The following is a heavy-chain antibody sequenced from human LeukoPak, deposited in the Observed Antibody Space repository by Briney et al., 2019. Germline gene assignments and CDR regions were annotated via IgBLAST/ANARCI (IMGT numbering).Heavy chain of an antibody. CDR1: GGSFSGYY. D-gene: IGHD3-16*01. V-gene: IGHV4-34*01. CDR2: INHSGST. CDR3: ARGRGTRVGYNWFDP. J-gene: IGHJ5*02. Sequence: SETLSLTCAVYGGSFSGYYWSWIRQPPGKGLEWIGEINHSGSTNYNPSLKSRVTISVDTSKNQFSLKLSPVTAADTAVYYCARGRGTRVGYNWFDPWGQGTLVTVSS.